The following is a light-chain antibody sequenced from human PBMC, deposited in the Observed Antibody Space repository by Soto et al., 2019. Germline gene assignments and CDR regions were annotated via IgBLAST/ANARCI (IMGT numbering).Light chain of an antibody. Sequence: DIVLTQSPGTLSFSPAARATLACRSSQSVASNYVAWYQQRRGQAPRLLIHGASNRAAGIPERFSGSGSGADYTLTISSLQPDDFATYYCQHYNSYSEAFGQGTKVDIK. J-gene: IGKJ1*01. CDR2: GAS. CDR1: QSVASNY. CDR3: QHYNSYSEA. V-gene: IGKV3-20*01.